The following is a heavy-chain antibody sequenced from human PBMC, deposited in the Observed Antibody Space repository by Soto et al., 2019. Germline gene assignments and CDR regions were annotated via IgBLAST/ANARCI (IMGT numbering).Heavy chain of an antibody. CDR1: GFTFNNAW. J-gene: IGHJ4*01. V-gene: IGHV3-15*07. CDR2: IKSTTVGGTK. CDR3: TTDSYITMIPVSFDY. Sequence: EVQLVESGGGLVKPGGSLTLSCAASGFTFNNAWINWVGQAPVKALEWVGRIKSTTVGGTKAFAASVKARFAISRNDSIDMVLMRMNSLKPEDTAVYYCTTDSYITMIPVSFDYWGHGTLVTVSS. D-gene: IGHD3-22*01.